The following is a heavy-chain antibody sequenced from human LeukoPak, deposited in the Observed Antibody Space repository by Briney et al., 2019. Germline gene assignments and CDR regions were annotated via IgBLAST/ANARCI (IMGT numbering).Heavy chain of an antibody. CDR3: VSYDHSPPGYYCMDV. V-gene: IGHV1-18*01. CDR1: GYTFTSYG. J-gene: IGHJ6*02. CDR2: ISAYNGNT. D-gene: IGHD5-12*01. Sequence: ASVKVSCKASGYTFTSYGINWVRQAPGQGLEWMGWISAYNGNTNYAQKLQGRVTMTRDTSMSTAYMELRRLRSDDTAVYYCVSYDHSPPGYYCMDVWGQGTTVTVSS.